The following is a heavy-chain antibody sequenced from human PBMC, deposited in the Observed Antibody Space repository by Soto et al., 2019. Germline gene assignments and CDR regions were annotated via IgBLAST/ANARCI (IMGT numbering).Heavy chain of an antibody. CDR3: ARSPQHCTGGRCYPEVFSWFDP. CDR2: IYPGDFDT. Sequence: PGESLKISCKASGYRFISFWIGWVRQTPGKGLEWMGIIYPGDFDTRYSPSFQGQVSISTDNSITTVFLKWNSLEASDTGMYYCARSPQHCTGGRCYPEVFSWFDPWGQGTLVTVSS. V-gene: IGHV5-51*01. CDR1: GYRFISFW. J-gene: IGHJ5*02. D-gene: IGHD2-15*01.